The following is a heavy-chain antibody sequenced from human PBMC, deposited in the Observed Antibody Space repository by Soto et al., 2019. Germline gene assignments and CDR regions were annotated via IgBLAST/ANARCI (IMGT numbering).Heavy chain of an antibody. Sequence: QVQLVQSGAEVKKPGASVKVSCKASGYTFTSYDINWVRQATGQGLEWMGWMNPNSGNTGYAQKFQGRVTMTRNTSISTAYMELSSLRSEDTAVYYCARDYDSTGYYDYYYGVDVWGQGTMVTVSS. CDR3: ARDYDSTGYYDYYYGVDV. D-gene: IGHD3-22*01. CDR2: MNPNSGNT. J-gene: IGHJ6*02. V-gene: IGHV1-8*01. CDR1: GYTFTSYD.